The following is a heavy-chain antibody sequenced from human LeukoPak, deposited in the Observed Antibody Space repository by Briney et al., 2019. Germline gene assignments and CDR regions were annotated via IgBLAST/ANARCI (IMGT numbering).Heavy chain of an antibody. D-gene: IGHD5-12*01. Sequence: PSETLSLTCAVYGGSFSGYYWSWIRQPPGKGLEWIGEINHSGSTNYNPSLKSRVTISVDTSKNQFSLKLSSVTAADTAVYYCARGVYSGYGFLLDWGQGTLVTVSS. J-gene: IGHJ4*02. CDR2: INHSGST. CDR1: GGSFSGYY. V-gene: IGHV4-34*01. CDR3: ARGVYSGYGFLLD.